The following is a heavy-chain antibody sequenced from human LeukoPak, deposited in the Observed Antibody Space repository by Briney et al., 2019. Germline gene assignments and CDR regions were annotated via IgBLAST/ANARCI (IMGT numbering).Heavy chain of an antibody. Sequence: PGGSLRLSCAASGFTFSSYAMSWVRQAPGKGLEWVANIKQDGSAKYYMDSVKGRFAISRDNAKNSLYLRMNSLGAEDTAVYYCARVNPLVAPGALDIWGQGTMVAVSS. J-gene: IGHJ3*02. V-gene: IGHV3-7*01. CDR1: GFTFSSYA. CDR3: ARVNPLVAPGALDI. CDR2: IKQDGSAK. D-gene: IGHD5-12*01.